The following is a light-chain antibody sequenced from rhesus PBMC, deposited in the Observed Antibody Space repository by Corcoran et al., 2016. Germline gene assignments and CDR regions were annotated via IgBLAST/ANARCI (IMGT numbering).Light chain of an antibody. V-gene: IGKV1-44*02. CDR2: SAS. CDR3: QQHNSHPLT. CDR1: QTISSF. J-gene: IGKJ4*01. Sequence: DIQMTQSPSSLSASVGDRVTITCRASQTISSFLAWYPQKPGKVPKLLIYSASSLESGVPSRFSGSGAGTEFTLTISSLQPEDFGNYYCQQHNSHPLTFGGGTKVEIK.